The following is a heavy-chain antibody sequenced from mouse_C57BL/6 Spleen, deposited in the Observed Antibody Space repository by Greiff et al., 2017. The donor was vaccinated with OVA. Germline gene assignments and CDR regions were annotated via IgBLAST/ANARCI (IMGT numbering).Heavy chain of an antibody. CDR1: GYTFTSYW. D-gene: IGHD1-1*01. J-gene: IGHJ1*03. CDR3: ARRGSSYWYFDV. CDR2: IHPNSGST. V-gene: IGHV1-64*01. Sequence: QVQLQQPGAELVKPGDSVKLSCKASGYTFTSYWMHWVKQRPGQGLEWIGMIHPNSGSTNYNEKFKSKATLTVDKSSSTAYMQLSSLTSEDSAVDYCARRGSSYWYFDVWGTGTTVTVSS.